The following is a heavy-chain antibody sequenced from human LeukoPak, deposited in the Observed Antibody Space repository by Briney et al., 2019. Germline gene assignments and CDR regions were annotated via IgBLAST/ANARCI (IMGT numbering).Heavy chain of an antibody. V-gene: IGHV4-59*08. CDR1: GGSISSYY. D-gene: IGHD1-26*01. CDR3: ARHGPYLGRLGWFDP. Sequence: SETLSLTCTVSGGSISSYYWSWIRQPPGKGLEWVGYIYHSGSTNYNPSLKSRVTISVDTSKNQFSLKLSSVTAADTAVYYCARHGPYLGRLGWFDPWGQGTLVTVSS. CDR2: IYHSGST. J-gene: IGHJ5*02.